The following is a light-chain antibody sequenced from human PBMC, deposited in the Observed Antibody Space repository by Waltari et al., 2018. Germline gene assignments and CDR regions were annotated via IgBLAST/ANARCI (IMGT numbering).Light chain of an antibody. J-gene: IGLJ2*01. CDR3: SARDTSDDHLVV. CDR2: GKN. CDR1: SLRKYY. Sequence: SSELSQDPAVSVALGQTVRITCQGDSLRKYYAGWYQQKPGQAPILIIYGKNNRPPGIPERVSSSNSGNTASLTVSGAQPEDDAEYYCSARDTSDDHLVVFGGGTRLTVL. V-gene: IGLV3-19*01.